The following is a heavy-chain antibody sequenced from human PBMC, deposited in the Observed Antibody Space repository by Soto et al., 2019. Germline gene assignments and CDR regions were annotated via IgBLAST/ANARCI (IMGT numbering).Heavy chain of an antibody. V-gene: IGHV4-59*08. CDR1: SDSISSYY. CDR2: TDYSGNT. CDR3: ARAVGDPLYYLDY. Sequence: SETLSLTCTVSSDSISSYYWIWIRQTPGKGLEWIGHTDYSGNTNYNPSLKSRVTISGDTSKNQFSLRLSSVTAADTAVYYCARAVGDPLYYLDYWGQGTLVTISS. J-gene: IGHJ4*02. D-gene: IGHD6-19*01.